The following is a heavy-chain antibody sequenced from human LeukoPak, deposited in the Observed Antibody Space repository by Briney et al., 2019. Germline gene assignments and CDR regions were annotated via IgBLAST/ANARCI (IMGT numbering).Heavy chain of an antibody. CDR1: GFTLCSYA. Sequence: GRSLRLSCAASGFTLCSYAMHWVRQAPGQGLEWVAVISYDGSNKYYADCAKGRVTISRDNSKNTLYQQMNSLRAEDTAVYYAARDGNIGYCSSTSCYGYFDYWGQGTLVTVSS. J-gene: IGHJ4*02. D-gene: IGHD2-2*01. V-gene: IGHV3-30*04. CDR3: ARDGNIGYCSSTSCYGYFDY. CDR2: ISYDGSNK.